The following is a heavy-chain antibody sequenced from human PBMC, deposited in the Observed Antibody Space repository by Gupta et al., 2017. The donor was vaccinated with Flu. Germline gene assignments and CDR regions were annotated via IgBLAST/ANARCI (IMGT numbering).Heavy chain of an antibody. D-gene: IGHD2-21*01. Sequence: RQATGQGLEWMGGIMPTFGSAGYGQRFDDRVTITADISTTTVYMELTDLTSDDTATYFCASNEEGDLPNAYDVWGPGSRVTVTS. CDR3: ASNEEGDLPNAYDV. J-gene: IGHJ4*02. CDR2: IMPTFGSA. V-gene: IGHV1-69*06.